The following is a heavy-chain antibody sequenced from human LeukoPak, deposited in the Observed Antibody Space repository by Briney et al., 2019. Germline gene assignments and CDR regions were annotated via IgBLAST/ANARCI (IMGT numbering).Heavy chain of an antibody. J-gene: IGHJ6*02. CDR3: ARWGASGLALIYYYGMDV. D-gene: IGHD3/OR15-3a*01. V-gene: IGHV1-46*01. CDR2: INPSGGST. CDR1: GYTFTSYG. Sequence: ASVKVSCKASGYTFTSYGISWVRQAPGQGLEWMGIINPSGGSTSYAQKFQGRVTMTRDTSTRIVYMELSSLRSEDTAVYYCARWGASGLALIYYYGMDVWGQGTTVTVSS.